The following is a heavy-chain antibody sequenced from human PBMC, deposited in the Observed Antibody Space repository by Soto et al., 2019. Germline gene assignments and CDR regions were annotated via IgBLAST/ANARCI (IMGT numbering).Heavy chain of an antibody. J-gene: IGHJ4*02. D-gene: IGHD3-3*01. Sequence: GASGKVTWKESCYTFAKTGIKWVRQAPGQRLEWLGWISAYDGYTNYAQKLQGRVTMTTDTSTSTAYMELRSLRSDDTAVYYCSRGNTDTITIFGVVINLPDYWTQGTLVTVSS. CDR1: CYTFAKTG. CDR2: ISAYDGYT. V-gene: IGHV1-18*01. CDR3: SRGNTDTITIFGVVINLPDY.